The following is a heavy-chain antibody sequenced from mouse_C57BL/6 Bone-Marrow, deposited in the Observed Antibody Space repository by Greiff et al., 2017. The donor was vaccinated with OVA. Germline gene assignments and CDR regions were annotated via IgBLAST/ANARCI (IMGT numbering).Heavy chain of an antibody. CDR3: ARSLTGDYYAMDY. CDR2: IYPGGGYT. Sequence: VKLMESGAELVRPGTSVKMSCKASGYTFTNYWIGWAKQRPGHGLEWIGDIYPGGGYTNYNEKFKGKATLTADKSSSTAYMQFSSLTSEDSAIYYCARSLTGDYYAMDYWGQGTSVTVSS. CDR1: GYTFTNYW. D-gene: IGHD4-1*01. V-gene: IGHV1-63*01. J-gene: IGHJ4*01.